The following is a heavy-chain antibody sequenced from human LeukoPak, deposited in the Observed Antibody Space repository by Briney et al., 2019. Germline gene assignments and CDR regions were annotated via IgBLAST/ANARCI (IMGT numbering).Heavy chain of an antibody. CDR2: ISSSSSYI. Sequence: GGSLRLSCAASGFTFSSYSMNWVRQAPGKGLEWVSSISSSSSYIYYADSVKGRFTTSRDNAKNSLYLQMNSLRAEDTAVYYCARAGSIQMYYFDYWGQGTLVTVSS. J-gene: IGHJ4*02. V-gene: IGHV3-21*01. CDR3: ARAGSIQMYYFDY. D-gene: IGHD5-18*01. CDR1: GFTFSSYS.